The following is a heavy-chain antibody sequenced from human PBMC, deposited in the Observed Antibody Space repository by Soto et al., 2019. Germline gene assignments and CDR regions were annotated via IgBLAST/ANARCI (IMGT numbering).Heavy chain of an antibody. CDR1: GFTFSSYN. V-gene: IGHV3-64*02. Sequence: EVQLVESGEGLVQPGGSLRLSCAASGFTFSSYNIHWIRQAPGKRLEFVSAISRSGDRTYYADSVKGRFTITRDNSKNTVWLQMGSLRAEDMAVYYCARARCSSGQCYYFDYWGRGALVSVSS. CDR3: ARARCSSGQCYYFDY. J-gene: IGHJ4*02. CDR2: ISRSGDRT. D-gene: IGHD2-15*01.